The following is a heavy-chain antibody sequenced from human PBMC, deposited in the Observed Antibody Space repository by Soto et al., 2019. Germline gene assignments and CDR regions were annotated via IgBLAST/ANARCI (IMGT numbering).Heavy chain of an antibody. V-gene: IGHV4-39*01. Sequence: TLSLTCTVSGGSISSSSYYWGWIRQPPGKGLEWIGSIYYRGSTYYNPSLKSRVTISVDTSKNQFSLKLSSVTASDTAVYYCARRVLGYGYYFDYWGRGTLVTVSS. CDR3: ARRVLGYGYYFDY. CDR1: GGSISSSSYY. J-gene: IGHJ4*02. D-gene: IGHD3-10*01. CDR2: IYYRGST.